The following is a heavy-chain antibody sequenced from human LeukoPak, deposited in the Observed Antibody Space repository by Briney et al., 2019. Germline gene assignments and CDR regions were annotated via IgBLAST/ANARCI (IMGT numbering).Heavy chain of an antibody. CDR1: GFTFSSYG. CDR2: IWYDGSNK. V-gene: IGHV3-33*06. J-gene: IGHJ4*02. D-gene: IGHD2-2*01. CDR3: AKDRRLQIVVPEGEFDY. Sequence: GGSLRLSCAASGFTFSSYGMHWVRQAPGRGLEWVAVIWYDGSNKYYADSVKGRFTISRDNSKNTLYLQMNSLRAEDAAVYYCAKDRRLQIVVPEGEFDYWGQGTLVTVSS.